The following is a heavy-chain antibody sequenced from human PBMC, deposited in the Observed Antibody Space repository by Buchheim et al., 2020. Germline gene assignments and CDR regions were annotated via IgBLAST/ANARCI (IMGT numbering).Heavy chain of an antibody. D-gene: IGHD6-13*01. CDR2: IDWDDDK. J-gene: IGHJ4*02. V-gene: IGHV2-70*04. CDR3: ARIQGSSWFLDY. CDR1: GFSLSTSGMR. Sequence: QVPLKESGPALVKPTQTLTLTCTFSGFSLSTSGMRVSWIRQPPGKALEWLARIDWDDDKFYSTSLKTRLTVSRDTSSNQVILTMTNMAPVDTATYYCARIQGSSWFLDYWGQGTL.